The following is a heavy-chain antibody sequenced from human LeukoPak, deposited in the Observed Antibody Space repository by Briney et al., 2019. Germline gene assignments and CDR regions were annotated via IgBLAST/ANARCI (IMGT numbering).Heavy chain of an antibody. D-gene: IGHD3-10*01. V-gene: IGHV3-21*01. CDR3: ARTDRDYYGSGSSLRHDY. Sequence: PGGSLRLSCAASGFTFSSYSMNWVRQAPGKGLEWVSSISSSSSYIYYADSVKGRFTISRDNAKNSLYLQMNSLRAEDTAVYYSARTDRDYYGSGSSLRHDYWGQGTLVTVSS. CDR2: ISSSSSYI. J-gene: IGHJ4*02. CDR1: GFTFSSYS.